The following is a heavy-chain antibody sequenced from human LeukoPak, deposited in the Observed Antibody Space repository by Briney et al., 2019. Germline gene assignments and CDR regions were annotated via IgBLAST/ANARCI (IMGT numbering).Heavy chain of an antibody. D-gene: IGHD3-22*01. CDR1: GFTFDDYA. CDR3: AKGDDSSGLFPFDY. J-gene: IGHJ4*02. CDR2: ISWNSGNI. V-gene: IGHV3-9*03. Sequence: PGRSLRLSCAASGFTFDDYAMHWVRQAPGKGLEWVSGISWNSGNIGYADSVKGRFTISRDNAKNSLYLQMNSLRAEDMALYYCAKGDDSSGLFPFDYWGQGTLVTVSS.